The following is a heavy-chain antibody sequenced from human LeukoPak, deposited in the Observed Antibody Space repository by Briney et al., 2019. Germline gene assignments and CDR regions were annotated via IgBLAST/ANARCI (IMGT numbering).Heavy chain of an antibody. V-gene: IGHV4-61*02. D-gene: IGHD2-21*01. J-gene: IGHJ5*02. CDR1: GGSISSDNYY. CDR2: IYSSGSA. CDR3: ARGWCDISRPKYNWFDP. Sequence: SQTLSLTCTVSGGSISSDNYYWTWMWQPAGQGLEWIGRIYSSGSANYNPSLKSRVTISMDTSKNQFSLNLNSVTAADTAVYYCARGWCDISRPKYNWFDPWGQGTLVIVSS.